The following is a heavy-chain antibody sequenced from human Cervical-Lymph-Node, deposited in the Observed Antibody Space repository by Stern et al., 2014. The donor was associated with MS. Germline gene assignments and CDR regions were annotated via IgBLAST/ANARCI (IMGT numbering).Heavy chain of an antibody. CDR1: GGTFSKFP. CDR2: IFLVVGTP. D-gene: IGHD6-13*01. Sequence: VQLVESGAEVTKPWASVKVSCKASGGTFSKFPSSWVRQAPGHGLEWRGGIFLVVGTPTCAQEFMGQVTITADVSTSTVYMELSSLRSDDTAVYYCALSSETSDRWYSLGYDLWGQGTLVTVSS. CDR3: ALSSETSDRWYSLGYDL. V-gene: IGHV1-69*01. J-gene: IGHJ5*02.